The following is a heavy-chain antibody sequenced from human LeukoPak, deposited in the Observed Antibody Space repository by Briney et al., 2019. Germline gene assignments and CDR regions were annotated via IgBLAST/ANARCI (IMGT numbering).Heavy chain of an antibody. Sequence: GESLKISCKGSGYSFTSYWIGWVRQMPGKGLEWMGIIYPGDSDTRYSPSFQGQVTISADKSISTAYLQWSCLKASDTAMYYCARHGEYCSSTSCLAWFDPWGQGTLVTVSS. CDR1: GYSFTSYW. V-gene: IGHV5-51*01. J-gene: IGHJ5*02. D-gene: IGHD2-2*01. CDR2: IYPGDSDT. CDR3: ARHGEYCSSTSCLAWFDP.